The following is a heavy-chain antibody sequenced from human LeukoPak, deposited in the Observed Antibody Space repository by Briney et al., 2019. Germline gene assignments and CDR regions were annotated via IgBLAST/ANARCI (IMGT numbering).Heavy chain of an antibody. CDR1: GYTFTSYD. Sequence: ASVKVSCKASGYTFTSYDINWVRQATGQGLEWMGWMNPNSGNTGYAQKFQGRVTITRNTSISTAYMELSSLRSEDTAVYYCARGTLERPPLNHYYYYYMDVWGKGTTVTVSS. CDR2: MNPNSGNT. J-gene: IGHJ6*03. D-gene: IGHD1-1*01. V-gene: IGHV1-8*03. CDR3: ARGTLERPPLNHYYYYYMDV.